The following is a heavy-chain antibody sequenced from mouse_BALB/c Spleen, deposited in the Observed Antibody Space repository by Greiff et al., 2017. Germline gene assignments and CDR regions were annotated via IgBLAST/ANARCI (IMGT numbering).Heavy chain of an antibody. Sequence: EVKLMESGPELVKPGASMKISCKASGYSFTGYTMNWVKQSHGKNLEWIGLINPYNGGTSYNQKFKGKATLTVDKSSSTAYMELLSLTSEDSAVYYCARCYSTGPSWFAYWGQGTLVTVSA. CDR1: GYSFTGYT. CDR3: ARCYSTGPSWFAY. CDR2: INPYNGGT. J-gene: IGHJ3*01. V-gene: IGHV1-18*01. D-gene: IGHD2-12*01.